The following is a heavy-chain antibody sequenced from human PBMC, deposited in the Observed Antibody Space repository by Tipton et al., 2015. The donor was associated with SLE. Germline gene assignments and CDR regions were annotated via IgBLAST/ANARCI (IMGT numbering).Heavy chain of an antibody. Sequence: TLSLTCTVSGGSITSHYWSWVRQPPGKGLECIGHVFHSGTTKNNPSLKSRVTRSVDTSKNQFSLKLYSVTAADTAVYFCASHSSAAGYYGLDVWGQGTSVTVSS. CDR3: ASHSSAAGYYGLDV. J-gene: IGHJ6*02. D-gene: IGHD6-19*01. CDR1: GGSITSHY. V-gene: IGHV4-59*08. CDR2: VFHSGTT.